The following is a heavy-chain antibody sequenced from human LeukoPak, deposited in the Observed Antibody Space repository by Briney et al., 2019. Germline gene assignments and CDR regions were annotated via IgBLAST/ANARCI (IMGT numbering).Heavy chain of an antibody. CDR1: GYSISSGYY. Sequence: SETLSLTCSVSGYSISSGYYWGWIRQPPGKGLEWIGTIYHSGTTFYNPSLQSRVTVSLDTSKNQFSLKLSSVTAADTAVYYCARGMRSAWASFDPWGQGTLVTVSS. V-gene: IGHV4-38-2*02. D-gene: IGHD1-26*01. J-gene: IGHJ5*02. CDR3: ARGMRSAWASFDP. CDR2: IYHSGTT.